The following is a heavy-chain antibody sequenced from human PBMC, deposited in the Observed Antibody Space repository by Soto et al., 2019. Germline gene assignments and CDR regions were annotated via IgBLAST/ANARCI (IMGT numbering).Heavy chain of an antibody. D-gene: IGHD6-13*01. CDR1: GGSITNANYY. Sequence: SETLSLTCTFSGGSITNANYYWSWVCQPPGKGPEWIGNIYCTGSSYSHPSLKSRVTLSVDTSRNQFSLKLSSVTAADTAVYYCARERPDGSRLDPWGQGTLVTVSS. CDR3: ARERPDGSRLDP. V-gene: IGHV4-39*02. J-gene: IGHJ5*02. CDR2: IYCTGSS.